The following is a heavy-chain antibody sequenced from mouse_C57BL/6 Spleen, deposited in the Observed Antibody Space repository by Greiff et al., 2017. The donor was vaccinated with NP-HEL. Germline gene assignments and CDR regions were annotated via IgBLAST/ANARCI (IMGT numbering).Heavy chain of an antibody. D-gene: IGHD2-2*01. CDR1: GYSFTGYY. Sequence: VQLQQSGPELVKPGASVKISCKASGYSFTGYYMNWVKQSPEKSLEWIGEINPSTGGTTYNQKFKAKATLTVDKSSSTAYMQLKSLTSEDSAVYYCARRGSTMVTAYYFDYWGQGTTLTVSS. CDR3: ARRGSTMVTAYYFDY. V-gene: IGHV1-42*01. J-gene: IGHJ2*01. CDR2: INPSTGGT.